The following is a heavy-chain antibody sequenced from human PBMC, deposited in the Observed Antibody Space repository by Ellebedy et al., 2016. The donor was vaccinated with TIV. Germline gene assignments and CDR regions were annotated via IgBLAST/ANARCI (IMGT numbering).Heavy chain of an antibody. CDR2: ISGSGGST. CDR1: GFTFSSYA. Sequence: GESLKISXAASGFTFSSYAMSWVRQAPGKGLEWVSAISGSGGSTYYADSVKGRFTVFRDNSENILYLQMDSLRADDTAIYYCAKDERYGSGTYYHDYWGQGTLVSVSS. D-gene: IGHD3-10*01. V-gene: IGHV3-23*01. CDR3: AKDERYGSGTYYHDY. J-gene: IGHJ4*02.